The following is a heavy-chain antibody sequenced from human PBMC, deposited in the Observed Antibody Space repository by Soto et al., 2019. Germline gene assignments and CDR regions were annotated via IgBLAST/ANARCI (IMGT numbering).Heavy chain of an antibody. J-gene: IGHJ4*02. CDR1: CFTLNMYW. CDR2: FSNSGSTM. V-gene: IGHV3-11*01. CDR3: ARDAGSGDHDSGYHYAFDY. Sequence: GGSLRLSCAASCFTLNMYWMHWVRKAPGEGQCLRRGLEWVSYFSNSGSTMFYADSVKGRFTISRDNAKNSVYLHMHSLRAEDTAVYYCARDAGSGDHDSGYHYAFDYWGQGTLVTISS. D-gene: IGHD3-22*01.